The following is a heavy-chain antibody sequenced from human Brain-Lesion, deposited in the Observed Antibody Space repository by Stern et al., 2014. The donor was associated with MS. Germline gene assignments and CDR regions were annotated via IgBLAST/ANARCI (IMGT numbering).Heavy chain of an antibody. CDR1: GGSISSGGYY. D-gene: IGHD2-2*01. CDR2: IFNSGST. J-gene: IGHJ6*02. V-gene: IGHV4-61*02. CDR3: ARGRVVPGFQYYATDV. Sequence: VQLEESGPGLVKPSQTLSLSCTVSGGSISSGGYYWSWIRQPAGKGLEWIGRIFNSGSTSYNPSLKSRVTISIDTSKNQFSLRLTSMTAADTAVYYCARGRVVPGFQYYATDVWGQGTTVIVS.